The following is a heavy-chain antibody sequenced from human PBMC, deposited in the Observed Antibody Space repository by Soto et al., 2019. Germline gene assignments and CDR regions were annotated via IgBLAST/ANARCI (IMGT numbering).Heavy chain of an antibody. Sequence: QVQLQQWGAGLLKPSETLSLTCAVYGGSFSGYYWSWIRQPPGKGLEWIGEINHSGSTNYNPSLKSRVPISVDTSKNQFSLMLSSVTAADTAVYYCARTLSIAARIYYYYGMDVWGQGTTVTVSS. D-gene: IGHD6-6*01. V-gene: IGHV4-34*01. CDR2: INHSGST. CDR1: GGSFSGYY. J-gene: IGHJ6*02. CDR3: ARTLSIAARIYYYYGMDV.